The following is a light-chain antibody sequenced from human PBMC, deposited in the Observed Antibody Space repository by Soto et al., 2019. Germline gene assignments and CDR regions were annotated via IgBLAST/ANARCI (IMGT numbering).Light chain of an antibody. CDR2: GAS. V-gene: IGKV3-15*01. CDR1: QSVSSN. CDR3: QQYNNWPPPWT. J-gene: IGKJ1*01. Sequence: EVVLTQSPVTLSLSPGERATLSCRASQSVSSNLAWYQQKAGQAPRLLVYGASTRATGIPARFSGSGSGTEFTLTISSLQSEDFAVYYCQQYNNWPPPWTFGQGTKVDIK.